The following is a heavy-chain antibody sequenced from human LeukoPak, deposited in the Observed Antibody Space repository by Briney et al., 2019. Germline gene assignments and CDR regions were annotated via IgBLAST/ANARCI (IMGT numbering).Heavy chain of an antibody. Sequence: PGGSLRLSCAASGFTFSNAWMSWVRQAPGKGLEWVSAISGSGGSTYYADSVKGRFTISRDNAKNSLYLQMNSLRAEDTAVYYCARVLLWFGELAYGMDVWGQGTTVTVSS. CDR1: GFTFSNAW. D-gene: IGHD3-10*01. J-gene: IGHJ6*02. CDR2: ISGSGGST. CDR3: ARVLLWFGELAYGMDV. V-gene: IGHV3-23*01.